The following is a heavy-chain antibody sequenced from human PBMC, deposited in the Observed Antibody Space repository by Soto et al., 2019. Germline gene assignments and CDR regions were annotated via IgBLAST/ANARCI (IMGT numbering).Heavy chain of an antibody. CDR2: IWYAGSNK. Sequence: PGGSLRLSCAASGFTFSSYGMHWVRQTPGKGLEWVAVIWYAGSNKYYADSVKGRFTISRDNSKNTLYLQMNSLRAEDTAVYYCASDAAPYGDYEPIDYWGQGTLVTVSS. V-gene: IGHV3-33*01. J-gene: IGHJ4*02. D-gene: IGHD4-17*01. CDR3: ASDAAPYGDYEPIDY. CDR1: GFTFSSYG.